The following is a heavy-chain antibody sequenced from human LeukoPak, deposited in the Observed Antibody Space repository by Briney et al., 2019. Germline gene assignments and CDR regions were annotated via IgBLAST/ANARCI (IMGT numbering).Heavy chain of an antibody. CDR1: GGSFSGYY. CDR3: ARGRDSSSWRDAFDI. D-gene: IGHD6-13*01. CDR2: INHSGST. J-gene: IGHJ3*02. Sequence: SETLSLTCAVYGGSFSGYYWSWIRQPPGKGLEWIGEINHSGSTNYNPSLKSRVTISVDTSKNQFSPKLSSVTAADTAVYYCARGRDSSSWRDAFDIWGQGTMVTVSS. V-gene: IGHV4-34*01.